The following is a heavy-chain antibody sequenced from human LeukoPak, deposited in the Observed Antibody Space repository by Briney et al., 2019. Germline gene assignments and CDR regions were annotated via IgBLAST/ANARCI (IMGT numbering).Heavy chain of an antibody. D-gene: IGHD2-15*01. CDR2: INSDGSTT. CDR1: GFTFSNYW. CDR3: ARVSVATYYYYGMDV. V-gene: IGHV3-74*01. J-gene: IGHJ6*02. Sequence: GGSLRLSCAASGFTFSNYWMHWVRQAPGKGLVWVSRINSDGSTTTYADPVKGRFTISRDNAKNRLYLQMNSLRAEDTAVYYCARVSVATYYYYGMDVWGQGTTVTVSS.